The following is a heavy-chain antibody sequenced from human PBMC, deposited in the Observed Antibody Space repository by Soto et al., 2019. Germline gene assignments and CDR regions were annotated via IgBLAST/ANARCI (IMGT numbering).Heavy chain of an antibody. J-gene: IGHJ6*02. Sequence: QVQLQESGPGLVKPSQTLSLTCTVSGGSISSADYYWSWIRLHPEKGLVWIGYIYYSGSTFYNPYLKSRVIISVDTSNNVFALKLSFVTAADTAVYYCAREGGSQGHRVDVWGQGTTVAVS. D-gene: IGHD2-15*01. CDR2: IYYSGST. CDR3: AREGGSQGHRVDV. V-gene: IGHV4-31*03. CDR1: GGSISSADYY.